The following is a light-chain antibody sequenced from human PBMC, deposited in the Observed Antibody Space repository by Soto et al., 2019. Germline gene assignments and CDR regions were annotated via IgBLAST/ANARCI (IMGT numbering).Light chain of an antibody. V-gene: IGKV4-1*01. CDR2: WAS. CDR1: QSVLYSSNNKNY. J-gene: IGKJ2*01. CDR3: QQYYSTPPYT. Sequence: DIVMTQSPDSLAVSLGERATINCKSSQSVLYSSNNKNYLAWYRQKPGQPPKLLIYWASIRESGDPDRISGSGSGTDFTLAISSLQAEDVAVYYCQQYYSTPPYTFGQGTKLEIK.